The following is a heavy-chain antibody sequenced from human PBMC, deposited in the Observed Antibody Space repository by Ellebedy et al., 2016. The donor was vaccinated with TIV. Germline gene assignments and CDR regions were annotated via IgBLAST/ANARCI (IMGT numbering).Heavy chain of an antibody. Sequence: SETLSLTXTVSPGSISSYYWSWIRQPAGKGLEWIGRIYTSGSTNYNPSLKSRVTMSIDTSKNQFSLKLRSVTAADTAVYYCARDLNYYDSSGYAVWFDPWGQGTLVTVSS. CDR1: PGSISSYY. D-gene: IGHD3-22*01. J-gene: IGHJ5*02. CDR2: IYTSGST. V-gene: IGHV4-4*07. CDR3: ARDLNYYDSSGYAVWFDP.